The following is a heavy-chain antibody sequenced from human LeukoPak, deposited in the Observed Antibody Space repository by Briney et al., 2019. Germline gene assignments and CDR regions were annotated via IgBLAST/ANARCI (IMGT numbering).Heavy chain of an antibody. J-gene: IGHJ4*02. CDR2: MNPNSGNT. CDR3: ARGSKYSYGRSFFDY. D-gene: IGHD5-18*01. CDR1: GYTFTSYD. Sequence: ASVTVSCKASGYTFTSYDINWVRQAPGQGLEWMGWMNPNSGNTVYAQKLQGRVTIIRNISISTAYMELSRLRSEDTGVYYCARGSKYSYGRSFFDYWGQGTLVTVSS. V-gene: IGHV1-8*03.